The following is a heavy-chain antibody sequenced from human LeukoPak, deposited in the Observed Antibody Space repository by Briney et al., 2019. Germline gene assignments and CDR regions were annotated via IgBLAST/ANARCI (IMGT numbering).Heavy chain of an antibody. V-gene: IGHV3-20*04. CDR2: INWNGGST. CDR3: VRDVLGQWVVDYNWFDP. J-gene: IGHJ5*02. CDR1: GFTFEDYG. D-gene: IGHD6-19*01. Sequence: GGSLRLSCAASGFTFEDYGMSWVRQAPGKGLEWVSGINWNGGSTGSADSVKGRFSISRYNDKNSLYLQMNSLRAEDTAVYYCVRDVLGQWVVDYNWFDPWRQGTVVTVS.